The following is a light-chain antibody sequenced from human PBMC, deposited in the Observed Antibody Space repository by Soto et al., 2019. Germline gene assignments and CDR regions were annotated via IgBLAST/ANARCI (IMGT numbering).Light chain of an antibody. CDR1: QTVTNNY. J-gene: IGKJ2*01. V-gene: IGKV3-20*01. CDR3: QQYGSSFPYT. CDR2: GSS. Sequence: EVVLTQSPGTLSLSPGERATLSCRASQTVTNNYLSWYQKNPGHAPRLLIDGSSDSATSIPDRISSSGSGTFFTLTISRLEPEDFAVYYCQQYGSSFPYTFGQGTKLEIK.